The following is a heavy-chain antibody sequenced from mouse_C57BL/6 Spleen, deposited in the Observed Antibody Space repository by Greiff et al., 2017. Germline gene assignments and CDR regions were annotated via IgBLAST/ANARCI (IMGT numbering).Heavy chain of an antibody. Sequence: EVQLQQSGPELVKPGASVKISCKASGYTFTDYYMNWVKQSHGKSLEWIGDINPNNGGTSYNQKFKGKATLTVDKSSSTAYMGLRSLTSEDSAVYYCARPPRGYYAMDDGGQGTSVTVSA. CDR1: GYTFTDYY. CDR2: INPNNGGT. CDR3: ARPPRGYYAMDD. J-gene: IGHJ4*01. V-gene: IGHV1-26*01.